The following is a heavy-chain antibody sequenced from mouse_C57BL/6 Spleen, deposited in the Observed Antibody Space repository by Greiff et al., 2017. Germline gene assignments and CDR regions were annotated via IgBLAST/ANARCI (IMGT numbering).Heavy chain of an antibody. Sequence: EVKLVESGGGLVKPGGSLKLSCAASGFTFSSYAMSWVRQTPDKRLEWVATISDGGSYTYYPDNVKGRFTSSRDNAKSNLYLQMSHLKSEDTAMYYCAGGSSDYEGVYYAMDYWSQGTSVTVSS. D-gene: IGHD3-2*02. CDR3: AGGSSDYEGVYYAMDY. CDR2: ISDGGSYT. V-gene: IGHV5-4*03. J-gene: IGHJ4*01. CDR1: GFTFSSYA.